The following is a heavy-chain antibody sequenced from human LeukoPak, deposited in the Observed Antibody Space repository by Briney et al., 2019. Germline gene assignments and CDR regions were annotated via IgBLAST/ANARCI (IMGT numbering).Heavy chain of an antibody. J-gene: IGHJ2*01. CDR1: GYTFTSYG. D-gene: IGHD6-19*01. V-gene: IGHV1-18*01. Sequence: ASVKVSCKASGYTFTSYGISWVRQAPGQGLEWMGWISAYNGNTNYAQKLQGRVTMTTDTSTSTAYMELRSLRAEDTAVYYCARMPGIAVAGTVWYFDLWGRGTLVTVSS. CDR3: ARMPGIAVAGTVWYFDL. CDR2: ISAYNGNT.